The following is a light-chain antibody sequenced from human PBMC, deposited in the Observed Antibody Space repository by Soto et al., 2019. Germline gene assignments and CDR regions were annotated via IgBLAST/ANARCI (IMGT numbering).Light chain of an antibody. J-gene: IGLJ2*01. CDR1: NSDVGTYNL. Sequence: QSVLTQPASVSGSPGQSITISCTGTNSDVGTYNLVSWYQQHPDKAPKLMIYEAYKRPSGVSTRFSGSKSGNTASLTISGLQAEDEADYYCCSYADGNTLLFGGGTKVTVL. V-gene: IGLV2-23*01. CDR3: CSYADGNTLL. CDR2: EAY.